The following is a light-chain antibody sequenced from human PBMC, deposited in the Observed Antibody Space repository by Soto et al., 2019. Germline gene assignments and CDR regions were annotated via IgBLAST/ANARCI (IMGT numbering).Light chain of an antibody. Sequence: QSVLTQPASVSGSPGQSITISCTGTSSDVGGYNYVSWYQQYPGTAPKLMIYDVTNRPSGVSNRFSGSKSGNTASLTISGLQAEDEADYYCTSFTSSTPRRVFGGGTKVTVL. CDR3: TSFTSSTPRRV. J-gene: IGLJ3*02. V-gene: IGLV2-14*01. CDR1: SSDVGGYNY. CDR2: DVT.